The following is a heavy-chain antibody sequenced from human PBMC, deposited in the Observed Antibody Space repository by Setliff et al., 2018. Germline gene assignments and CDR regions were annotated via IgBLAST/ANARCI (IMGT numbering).Heavy chain of an antibody. J-gene: IGHJ6*03. CDR2: SVDGST. Sequence: LSLTCSVSGGSMIGYYWSWVRQAPGKELEWIGYSVDGSTNYNPSLKSRVTISVDTSKNQFTLKLTSVTAADTAVYYCARHKSNGSGSYPSLYMDVWGKGIMVTVSS. CDR3: ARHKSNGSGSYPSLYMDV. CDR1: GGSMIGYY. D-gene: IGHD3-10*01. V-gene: IGHV4-59*08.